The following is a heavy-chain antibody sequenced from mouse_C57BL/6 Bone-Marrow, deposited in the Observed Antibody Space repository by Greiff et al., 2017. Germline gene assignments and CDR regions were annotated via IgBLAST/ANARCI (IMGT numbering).Heavy chain of an antibody. CDR3: AITTVVKGYYAMDY. J-gene: IGHJ4*01. Sequence: VKLLESGPGLVAPSQSLSITCTVSGFSLTSYGVDWVRHPPGKGLEWLGVIWGGGSTNYNSALMSRLSISKDNSKSQVSLKMNSLQTDDTAMYYCAITTVVKGYYAMDYWGQGTSVTVSS. D-gene: IGHD1-1*01. V-gene: IGHV2-9*01. CDR1: GFSLTSYG. CDR2: IWGGGST.